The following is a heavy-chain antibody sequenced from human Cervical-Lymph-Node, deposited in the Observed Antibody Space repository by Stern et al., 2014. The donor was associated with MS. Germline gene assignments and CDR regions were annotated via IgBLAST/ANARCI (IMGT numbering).Heavy chain of an antibody. Sequence: VQLVESGPGLVKPSGTLSLTCGVSGDSLNSGRWWTWIRQSPGKGLEWIGEVYHGGNTTYNPSLKSRVPISVAGSNNQFSLRLYSVTAADAAMYYCAAFAAGYWYFDLWGRGTLVTVSS. J-gene: IGHJ2*01. CDR1: GDSLNSGRW. CDR3: AAFAAGYWYFDL. D-gene: IGHD6-13*01. V-gene: IGHV4-4*02. CDR2: VYHGGNT.